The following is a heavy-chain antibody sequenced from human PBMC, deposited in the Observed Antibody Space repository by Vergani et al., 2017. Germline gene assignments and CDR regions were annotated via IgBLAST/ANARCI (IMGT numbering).Heavy chain of an antibody. CDR1: GFTFSSYA. Sequence: VHLVESGGGVVQPGRSLTLSCVASGFTFSSYAMSWVRQAPGKGLEWVSAISGSGGSTYYADSVKGRFTISRDNSKNTLYLQMNSLRAEDTAVYYCAKAVNSSSSLFGYWGQGTLVTVSS. V-gene: IGHV3-23*04. D-gene: IGHD6-6*01. CDR2: ISGSGGST. CDR3: AKAVNSSSSLFGY. J-gene: IGHJ4*02.